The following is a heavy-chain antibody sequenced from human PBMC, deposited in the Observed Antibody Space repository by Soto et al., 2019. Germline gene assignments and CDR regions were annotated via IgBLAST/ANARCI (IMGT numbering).Heavy chain of an antibody. Sequence: QVQLVQSGAEVKKPGASVKVSCKASGYTFSNDAITWVRQAPGQGLEWMGWVSAYNGNTNYAQKYKGRVTMTTDTSRSTAYLESRSLRYDVTAVYFCVRASRYYWNYMMDWGQVIQVTVSS. D-gene: IGHD1-7*01. J-gene: IGHJ4*02. V-gene: IGHV1-18*01. CDR3: VRASRYYWNYMMD. CDR2: VSAYNGNT. CDR1: GYTFSNDA.